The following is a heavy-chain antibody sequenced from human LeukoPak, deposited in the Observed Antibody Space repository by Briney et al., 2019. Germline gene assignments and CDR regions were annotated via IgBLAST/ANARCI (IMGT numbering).Heavy chain of an antibody. CDR1: GFTLSSYW. Sequence: GGSLRLSCAASGFTLSSYWMSWVRQAPGKGLEWVANIKQDGSEKYYVDSVKGRFTISRDNAKNSLYLQMNSLRAEDTAVYYCARSQAHLKYYDILTGYPYYYYYGMDVWGQGTTVTVSS. V-gene: IGHV3-7*01. J-gene: IGHJ6*02. D-gene: IGHD3-9*01. CDR3: ARSQAHLKYYDILTGYPYYYYYGMDV. CDR2: IKQDGSEK.